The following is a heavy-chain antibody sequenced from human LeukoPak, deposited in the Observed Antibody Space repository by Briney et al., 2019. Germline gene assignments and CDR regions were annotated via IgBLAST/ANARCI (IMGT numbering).Heavy chain of an antibody. CDR2: ISGSSTYT. D-gene: IGHD5-18*01. Sequence: GGSLRLSCAASGFTFSDNYMSWIRQAPGKGLEWISYISGSSTYTNYADSVKGRFTISRDNAKNSLYLQMNSLRDEDTALYYCVTDTSMGGLFDYWGQGTLVTVSS. CDR1: GFTFSDNY. V-gene: IGHV3-11*06. CDR3: VTDTSMGGLFDY. J-gene: IGHJ4*02.